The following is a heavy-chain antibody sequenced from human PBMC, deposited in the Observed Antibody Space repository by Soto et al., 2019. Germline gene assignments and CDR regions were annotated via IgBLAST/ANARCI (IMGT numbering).Heavy chain of an antibody. V-gene: IGHV1-3*01. D-gene: IGHD3-9*01. Sequence: GASVKVSCKASGYTFTSYAIHWVRQAPGQRLEWMGWINAGNGNTKYSQKFQGRVTITRDTSASTAYMELSSLRSEDTAVYYCARDTDNYDILTGYYRDNWFDPWGQGTLVTVSS. J-gene: IGHJ5*02. CDR3: ARDTDNYDILTGYYRDNWFDP. CDR2: INAGNGNT. CDR1: GYTFTSYA.